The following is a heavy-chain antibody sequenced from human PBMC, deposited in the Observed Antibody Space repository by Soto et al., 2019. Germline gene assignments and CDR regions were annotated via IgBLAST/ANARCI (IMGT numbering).Heavy chain of an antibody. Sequence: GESLKISCKGSGYSFTSCWIGRVRQMPGKGLECMGIIYPGDSDTRYSPSFQGQVTISADKSISTAYLQWSSLKASDTAMYYCARGCYSGSYLRCAFDIWGQGTMVTVSS. CDR2: IYPGDSDT. D-gene: IGHD1-26*01. V-gene: IGHV5-51*01. CDR3: ARGCYSGSYLRCAFDI. CDR1: GYSFTSCW. J-gene: IGHJ3*02.